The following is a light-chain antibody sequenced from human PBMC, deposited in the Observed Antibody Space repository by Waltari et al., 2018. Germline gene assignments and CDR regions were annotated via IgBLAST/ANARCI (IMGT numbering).Light chain of an antibody. CDR2: KVS. V-gene: IGKV2-30*01. Sequence: DVVMTQSQLSLPVTLGQPASISCRSSQSLVYLDGKTYLNWFQQRPGQPPRRLIYKVSNRDSGVPDRFSGSGSGTDFTLKISRVEAEDVGVYYCMQVTQWPPTFGGGTKVEIK. J-gene: IGKJ4*01. CDR1: QSLVYLDGKTY. CDR3: MQVTQWPPT.